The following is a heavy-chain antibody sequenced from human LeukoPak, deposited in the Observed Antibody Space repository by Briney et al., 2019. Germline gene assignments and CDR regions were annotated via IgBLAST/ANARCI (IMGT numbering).Heavy chain of an antibody. V-gene: IGHV3-74*01. D-gene: IGHD3-10*01. Sequence: GGSLRLSCAASGFTFSSYWMHWVRQAPGKGLVWVSHINSDGSSTSYADSVKGRFTISRDNAKNSLYLQMNSLRAEDTAVYYCARARLDYGSDLYYFDYWGQGTLVTVSS. J-gene: IGHJ4*02. CDR2: INSDGSST. CDR1: GFTFSSYW. CDR3: ARARLDYGSDLYYFDY.